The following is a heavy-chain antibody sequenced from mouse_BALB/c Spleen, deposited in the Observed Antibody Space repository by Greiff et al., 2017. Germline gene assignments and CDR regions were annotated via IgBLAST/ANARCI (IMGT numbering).Heavy chain of an antibody. CDR3: TRREDYRYDGAWFAY. CDR1: GYTFTSYY. Sequence: VQLQQSGAELVKPGASVKLSCKASGYTFTSYYMYWVKQRPGQGLEWIGEINPSNGGTNFNEKFKSKATLTVDKSSSTAYMQLSSRTSEDSAVYYCTRREDYRYDGAWFAYWGQGTLVTVSA. CDR2: INPSNGGT. D-gene: IGHD2-14*01. J-gene: IGHJ3*01. V-gene: IGHV1S81*02.